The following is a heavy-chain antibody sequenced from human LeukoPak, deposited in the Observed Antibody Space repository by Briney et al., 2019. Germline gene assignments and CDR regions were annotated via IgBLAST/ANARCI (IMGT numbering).Heavy chain of an antibody. J-gene: IGHJ4*02. CDR1: GGSISSSSYY. D-gene: IGHD3-22*01. CDR2: IYYSGST. CDR3: ARRTYYYDSSGYPRPTSFDY. Sequence: SETLSLTCTVSGGSISSSSYYWGWIRQPPGKGLEWIGSIYYSGSTHYNPSLKSRVTISVDTSKNQFSLKLSSVTAADTAVYYCARRTYYYDSSGYPRPTSFDYWGQGTLVTVSS. V-gene: IGHV4-39*01.